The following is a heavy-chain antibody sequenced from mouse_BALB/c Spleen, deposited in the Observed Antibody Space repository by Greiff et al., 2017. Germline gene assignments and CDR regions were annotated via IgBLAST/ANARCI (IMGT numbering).Heavy chain of an antibody. V-gene: IGHV5-4*02. J-gene: IGHJ3*01. D-gene: IGHD1-1*01. CDR2: ISDGGSYT. Sequence: EVKLVESGGGLVKPGGSLKLSCAASGFTFSDYYMYWVRQTPEKRLEWVATISDGGSYTYYPDSVKGRFTISRDNAKNNLYLQMSSLKSEDTAMYYCARGMDYGSSYGWFAYWGQGTLVTVSA. CDR3: ARGMDYGSSYGWFAY. CDR1: GFTFSDYY.